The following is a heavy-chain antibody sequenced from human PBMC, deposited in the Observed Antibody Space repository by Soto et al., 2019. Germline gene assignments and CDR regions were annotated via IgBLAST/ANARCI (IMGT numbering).Heavy chain of an antibody. CDR1: GFTFSSCA. V-gene: IGHV3-30-3*01. Sequence: PGGSLRLSCAASGFTFSSCAMHWVRQAPGKGLEWVAVIIYDGSDKYYADSVQGRFTIPRDNSKNTLYLQMNSLRPEDTAVYYCAAELGNSGYDGHDYWGQGTLVTVSS. J-gene: IGHJ4*02. CDR3: AAELGNSGYDGHDY. CDR2: IIYDGSDK. D-gene: IGHD5-12*01.